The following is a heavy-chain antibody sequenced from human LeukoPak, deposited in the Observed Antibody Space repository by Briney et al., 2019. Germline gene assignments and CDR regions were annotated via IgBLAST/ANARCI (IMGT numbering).Heavy chain of an antibody. D-gene: IGHD3-3*01. Sequence: ASVKVSCKASGYTFTGYYMHWVRQAPGQGLEWMGWINPNSGGTNYAQKFQGRVTMTRDTSISTAYMELSRLRSDDTAVYYCAREHDFWSGYYTWGQGTLVTVSS. J-gene: IGHJ5*02. CDR3: AREHDFWSGYYT. CDR1: GYTFTGYY. V-gene: IGHV1-2*02. CDR2: INPNSGGT.